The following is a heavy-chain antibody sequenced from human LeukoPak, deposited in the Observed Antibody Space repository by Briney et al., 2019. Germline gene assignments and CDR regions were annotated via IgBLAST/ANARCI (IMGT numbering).Heavy chain of an antibody. V-gene: IGHV3-21*04. D-gene: IGHD3-22*01. CDR2: ISTGSTYI. Sequence: GGSLRLSCAASGFTFRSYSMNWVRQAPGKGLEWVSSISTGSTYIYYADSVKGRFTISRDNAKNSLYLQMNSLRAEDTAVYYCAKAQYYYGSSGGFDYWGQGTLVTVSS. CDR3: AKAQYYYGSSGGFDY. J-gene: IGHJ4*02. CDR1: GFTFRSYS.